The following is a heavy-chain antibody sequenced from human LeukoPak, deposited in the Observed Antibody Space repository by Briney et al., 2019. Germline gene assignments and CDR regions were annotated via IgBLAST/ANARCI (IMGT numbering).Heavy chain of an antibody. J-gene: IGHJ3*02. V-gene: IGHV3-53*01. Sequence: PGGSLRLSCAASGFTVSSNYMSWVRQAPGKGLEWVLVIYSGGSTYYADSVKGRFTISRDNSKNTLYLQMNSLRAEDTAVYYCARVYGDKIDAFDIWGQGTMVTVSS. CDR2: IYSGGST. CDR1: GFTVSSNY. CDR3: ARVYGDKIDAFDI. D-gene: IGHD4-17*01.